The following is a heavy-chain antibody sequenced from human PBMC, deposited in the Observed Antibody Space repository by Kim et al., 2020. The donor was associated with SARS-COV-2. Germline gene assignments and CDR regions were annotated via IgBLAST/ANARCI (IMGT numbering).Heavy chain of an antibody. J-gene: IGHJ5*02. Sequence: GGSLRLSCAASGFTFDDYAMHWVRQAPGKGLEWVSGISWNSGSIGYADSVKGRFTISRDNAKNSLYLQMNSLRAEDTALYYCAKDGGYCSGGSCYSPRGGWFDPWGQGTLVTVSS. CDR1: GFTFDDYA. CDR2: ISWNSGSI. V-gene: IGHV3-9*01. CDR3: AKDGGYCSGGSCYSPRGGWFDP. D-gene: IGHD2-15*01.